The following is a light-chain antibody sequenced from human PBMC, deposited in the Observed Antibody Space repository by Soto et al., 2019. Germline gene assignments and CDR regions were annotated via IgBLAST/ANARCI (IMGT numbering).Light chain of an antibody. V-gene: IGKV1-5*01. CDR3: QQYNSSPLT. J-gene: IGKJ4*01. CDR2: EGS. Sequence: DIQMTQSPSTLSASIGDTVTITCRANQSISSWLAWYQQKPGKAPKLLISEGSSLESGVPSRFSCSGSGTEFTLTISSLQPDDLATYDCQQYNSSPLTFGGGTKVEIK. CDR1: QSISSW.